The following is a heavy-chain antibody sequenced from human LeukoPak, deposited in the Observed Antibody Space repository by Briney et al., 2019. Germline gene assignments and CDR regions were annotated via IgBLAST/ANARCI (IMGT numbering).Heavy chain of an antibody. CDR1: GFTFSSYW. CDR3: ARAGGGVFGY. J-gene: IGHJ4*02. CDR2: IKQDGSEK. D-gene: IGHD3-16*01. Sequence: GGSPRLSCVDSGFTFSSYWMSWVRQAPGKGLEWVANIKQDGSEKYYVDSVKGRFTISRDNAKNSLYLQMNSLRAEDTAVYYCARAGGGVFGYWGQGTLVTVSS. V-gene: IGHV3-7*03.